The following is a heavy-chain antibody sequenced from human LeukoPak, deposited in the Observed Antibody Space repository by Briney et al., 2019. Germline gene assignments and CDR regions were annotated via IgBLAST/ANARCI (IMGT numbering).Heavy chain of an antibody. V-gene: IGHV3-64*01. CDR2: ISNGGGST. J-gene: IGHJ4*02. Sequence: GGSLRLSCAASGFTFSSYAMHWVRQAPGKGLEYVSAISNGGGSTHYANSVKGRFTISRDNSKNTLYLQMGSLRAEGMAVYYCARPYYDIWSAYVYWGQGTLVTVSS. D-gene: IGHD3-3*01. CDR1: GFTFSSYA. CDR3: ARPYYDIWSAYVY.